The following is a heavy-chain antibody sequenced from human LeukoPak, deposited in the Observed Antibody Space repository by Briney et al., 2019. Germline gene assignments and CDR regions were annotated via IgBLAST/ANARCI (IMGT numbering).Heavy chain of an antibody. V-gene: IGHV3-73*01. J-gene: IGHJ4*02. CDR3: TRLGAVEMATIIGY. D-gene: IGHD5-24*01. Sequence: PGGSLRLSCAASGFTFSGSAMHWVRQASGKGLEWVGRIRSKANSYATAYAASVKGRFTISRDDSKNTAYLQMNSLKTEDTAVYYWTRLGAVEMATIIGYWGQGTLVTVSS. CDR1: GFTFSGSA. CDR2: IRSKANSYAT.